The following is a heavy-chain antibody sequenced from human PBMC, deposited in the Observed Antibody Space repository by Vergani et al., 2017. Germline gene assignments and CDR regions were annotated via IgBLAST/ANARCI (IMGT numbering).Heavy chain of an antibody. CDR1: GYTFTSYG. CDR2: ISAYNGNT. V-gene: IGHV1-18*01. Sequence: QVQLVQSGAEVKKPGASVKVSCKASGYTFTSYGISWVRQAPGQGLEWMGWISAYNGNTNYAQKLQGRVTMTTDTSTSTAYMELRSLRSDDTAVYYCARDPRRIAAAGTNAFDIWGRGTTVTVSS. J-gene: IGHJ3*02. CDR3: ARDPRRIAAAGTNAFDI. D-gene: IGHD6-13*01.